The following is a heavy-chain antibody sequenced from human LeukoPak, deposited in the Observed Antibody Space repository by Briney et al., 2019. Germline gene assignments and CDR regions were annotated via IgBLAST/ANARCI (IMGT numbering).Heavy chain of an antibody. Sequence: SETLSLTCTVAVSGDSIYSHFYNWIRQPAGKGLEWVGRTHTNGDTLYNPSLKSRLTMSVDTSRHQFSLRLTSVTAADTAFYYCARGDYINGGRNWFDPWGQGILVIVSS. J-gene: IGHJ5*02. CDR2: THTNGDT. CDR3: ARGDYINGGRNWFDP. V-gene: IGHV4-4*07. CDR1: GDSIYSHF. D-gene: IGHD4-11*01.